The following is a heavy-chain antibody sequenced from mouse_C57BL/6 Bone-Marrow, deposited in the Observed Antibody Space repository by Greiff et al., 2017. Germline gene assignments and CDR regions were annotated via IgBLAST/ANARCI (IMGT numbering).Heavy chain of an antibody. CDR3: ARRRYYGSSYYAMDY. V-gene: IGHV5-17*01. Sequence: EVQGVESGGGLVKPGGSLKLSCAASGFTFSDYGMHWVRQAPEKGLEWVAYISSGSSTIYYADTVKGRFTISRDNAKNTLFLQMTSLRSEDTAMYYCARRRYYGSSYYAMDYWGQGTSVTVSS. CDR2: ISSGSSTI. D-gene: IGHD1-1*01. CDR1: GFTFSDYG. J-gene: IGHJ4*01.